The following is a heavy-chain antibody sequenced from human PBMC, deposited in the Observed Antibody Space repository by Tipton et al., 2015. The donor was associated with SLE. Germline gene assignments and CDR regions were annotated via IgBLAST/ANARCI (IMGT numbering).Heavy chain of an antibody. J-gene: IGHJ4*02. CDR2: ISPHNHNT. V-gene: IGHV1-18*01. CDR1: GYTFTSYG. D-gene: IGHD2-8*01. CDR3: ARDEAGNDMVWSVGSCFDY. Sequence: QLVQSGAEVKKPGASVKVSCKASGYTFTSYGISWVRQAPGQGLEWMGWISPHNHNTEYAQKFQGRVTMTADTSTSAAYLELRSLRSDDTAVYYCARDEAGNDMVWSVGSCFDYWGQGTLVTVSS.